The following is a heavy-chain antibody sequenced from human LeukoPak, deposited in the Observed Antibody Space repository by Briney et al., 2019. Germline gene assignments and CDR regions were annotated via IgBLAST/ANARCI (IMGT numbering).Heavy chain of an antibody. CDR2: INHSGST. CDR1: GGSFSGYY. J-gene: IGHJ4*02. V-gene: IGHV4-34*01. Sequence: PSETLSLTCAVYGGSFSGYYWSWIRQPPGKGLEWIGEINHSGSTNYNPSLKSRVTISVDTSKNQFSLKLSSVTAADTAVYYCARGRGKYSFRGSPYYYFDYWGQGTLVTVSS. D-gene: IGHD3-16*01. CDR3: ARGRGKYSFRGSPYYYFDY.